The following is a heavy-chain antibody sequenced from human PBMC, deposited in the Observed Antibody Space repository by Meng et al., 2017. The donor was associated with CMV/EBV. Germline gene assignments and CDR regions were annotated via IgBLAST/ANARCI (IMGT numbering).Heavy chain of an antibody. CDR3: ATEAIAAAGTGFDY. CDR1: GYTFTGYY. J-gene: IGHJ4*02. D-gene: IGHD6-13*01. Sequence: ASVKVSCKASGYTFTGYYIHWARQAPGQGLEWMGWINPNSGATNYAQKFQGRVTMTRDTSISTAYMELSRLRSDDTAVYYCATEAIAAAGTGFDYWGQGTLVTVSS. V-gene: IGHV1-2*02. CDR2: INPNSGAT.